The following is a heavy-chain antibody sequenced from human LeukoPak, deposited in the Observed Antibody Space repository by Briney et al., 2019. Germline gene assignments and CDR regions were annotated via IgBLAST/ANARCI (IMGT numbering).Heavy chain of an antibody. CDR2: VSYSGST. J-gene: IGHJ4*02. CDR3: ARENDRYGRIDY. CDR1: GGSISSYY. Sequence: KSSETLSLTCTVSGGSISSYYWSWVRQPPGKGLEWIGYVSYSGSTDYNPSLKSRVIISIDTSKNQFSLRLSSVTDADTAVYYCARENDRYGRIDYWGQGTQVTVSS. V-gene: IGHV4-59*01. D-gene: IGHD5-18*01.